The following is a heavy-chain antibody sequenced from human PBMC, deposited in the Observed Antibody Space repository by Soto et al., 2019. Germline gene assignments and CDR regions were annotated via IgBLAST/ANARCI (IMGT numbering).Heavy chain of an antibody. Sequence: EVQLVESGGGLVQPGRSLRLSCAASGFTFDDSAMHWVRQPPGKGLEWVSGIGSNSGGIDYADSVKGRFTISRDNAKNSLYLQMNSLRAEDTALDYCANRPSECYFDYWGQGTMVTVSS. CDR3: ANRPSECYFDY. V-gene: IGHV3-9*01. CDR2: IGSNSGGI. D-gene: IGHD3-3*01. CDR1: GFTFDDSA. J-gene: IGHJ4*02.